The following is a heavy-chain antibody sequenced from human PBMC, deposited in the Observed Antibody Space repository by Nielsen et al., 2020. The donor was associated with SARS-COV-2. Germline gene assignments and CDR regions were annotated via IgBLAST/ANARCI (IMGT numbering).Heavy chain of an antibody. V-gene: IGHV1-8*01. Sequence: ASVKVSCKASGYTFTSYDINWVRQATGQGLEWMGWMNPNSGNTGYAQKFQGRVTMTRNTSISTAYMELSRLRSDDTAVYYCARDEDLGGSGHLQHWGQGTLVTVSS. CDR1: GYTFTSYD. J-gene: IGHJ1*01. CDR3: ARDEDLGGSGHLQH. CDR2: MNPNSGNT. D-gene: IGHD1-26*01.